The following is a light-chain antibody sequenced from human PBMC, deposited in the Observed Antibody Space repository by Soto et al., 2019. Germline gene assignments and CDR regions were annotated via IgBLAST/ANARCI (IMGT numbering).Light chain of an antibody. V-gene: IGKV3-20*01. CDR1: QTVTTNY. CDR3: QQYGSSVFT. Sequence: EIVMTQSPDTLSVSPGETATVSCRASQTVTTNYLAWYQQKPDQAPRLLIYGASSRATGIPDRFSGSGSGTDFTLTISRLEPEDFAVYYCQQYGSSVFTFGQGTKVDIK. J-gene: IGKJ2*01. CDR2: GAS.